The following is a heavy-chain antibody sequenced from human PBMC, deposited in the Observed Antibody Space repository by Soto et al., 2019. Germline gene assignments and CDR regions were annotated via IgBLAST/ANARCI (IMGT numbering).Heavy chain of an antibody. CDR2: IWYDGSNK. J-gene: IGHJ6*02. V-gene: IGHV3-33*01. D-gene: IGHD4-17*01. CDR1: GFTFSSYG. Sequence: GGSLRLSCAASGFTFSSYGMHWVRQAPGKGLEWVAVIWYDGSNKYYADSVKGRSTISGDNSKNTLYLQMNSLRAEDTAVYYCARNGRWPGDYYYGMDVWGQGTTVTVSS. CDR3: ARNGRWPGDYYYGMDV.